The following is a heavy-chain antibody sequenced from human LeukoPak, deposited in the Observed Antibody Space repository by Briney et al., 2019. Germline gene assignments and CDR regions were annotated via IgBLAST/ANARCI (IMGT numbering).Heavy chain of an antibody. CDR1: GVSFSGYY. D-gene: IGHD3-9*01. V-gene: IGHV4-34*01. CDR2: INHSGST. CDR3: ARGRYYDILTGYYRGSSYFDY. Sequence: SETLSLTCAVYGVSFSGYYWSWIRQPPGKGLEWIGEINHSGSTNYNPSLKSRVTISVDTSKNQFSLKLSSVTAADTAVYYCARGRYYDILTGYYRGSSYFDYWGQGTLVTVSS. J-gene: IGHJ4*02.